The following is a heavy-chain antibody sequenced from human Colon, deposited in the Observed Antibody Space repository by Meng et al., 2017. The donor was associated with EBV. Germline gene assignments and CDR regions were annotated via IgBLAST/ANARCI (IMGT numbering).Heavy chain of an antibody. Sequence: QVQLQGSGPRLVKPSQPLSLTCTVSGGSVSSGGYYWTWIRQHPGKGLEWFGHIYYSGSTFYNPSLKRRVIISIDTSKNQFSLNLRSVTAADTAVYYCARVSSGWDYFDYWGQGTLVTVSS. CDR2: IYYSGST. CDR3: ARVSSGWDYFDY. J-gene: IGHJ4*02. D-gene: IGHD6-19*01. V-gene: IGHV4-31*03. CDR1: GGSVSSGGYY.